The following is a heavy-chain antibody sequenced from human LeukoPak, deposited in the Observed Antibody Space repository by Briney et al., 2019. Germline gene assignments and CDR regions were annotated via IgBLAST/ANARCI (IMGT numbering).Heavy chain of an antibody. V-gene: IGHV1-2*02. Sequence: ASVKVSCKASGSTFSGYNVHWVRQAPGQGLEWMGWINPNSGGTKYAQKFQGRVTMTRDTSISTAYMELSRLRSDDTAVYYCARGRRGYSYGLTYYFDYWGQGPLVTVSS. J-gene: IGHJ4*02. CDR2: INPNSGGT. CDR3: ARGRRGYSYGLTYYFDY. D-gene: IGHD5-18*01. CDR1: GSTFSGYN.